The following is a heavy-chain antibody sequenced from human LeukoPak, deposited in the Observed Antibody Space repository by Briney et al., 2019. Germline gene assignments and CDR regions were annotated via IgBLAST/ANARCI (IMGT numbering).Heavy chain of an antibody. D-gene: IGHD2-2*01. J-gene: IGHJ6*04. Sequence: ASVKVSCKASGYTFTSYDINWVRQATGQGLEWMGWMNPSSGSTGYAQKFQGRVTVSRNISISTADMELSTLRSEDTAVYYCARGRSAMRMDVWGKGTTVTVSS. CDR3: ARGRSAMRMDV. CDR2: MNPSSGST. V-gene: IGHV1-8*03. CDR1: GYTFTSYD.